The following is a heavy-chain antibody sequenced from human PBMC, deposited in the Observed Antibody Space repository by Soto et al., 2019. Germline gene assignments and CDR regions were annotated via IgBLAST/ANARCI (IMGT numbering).Heavy chain of an antibody. CDR2: INHSGST. J-gene: IGHJ6*02. CDR1: GGSFSGYY. D-gene: IGHD3-10*01. CDR3: ARVSRSYYYGSGSYYGYYYYGMDV. Sequence: SETLSLTCAVYGGSFSGYYWSWIRQPPGKGLEWIGEINHSGSTNYNPSLKSRVTISVDTSKNQFSLKLSSVTAADTAVYYCARVSRSYYYGSGSYYGYYYYGMDVWGQGTTVTVSS. V-gene: IGHV4-34*01.